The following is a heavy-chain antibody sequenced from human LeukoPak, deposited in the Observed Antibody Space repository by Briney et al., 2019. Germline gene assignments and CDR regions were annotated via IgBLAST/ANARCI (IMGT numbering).Heavy chain of an antibody. CDR2: INYSGRT. J-gene: IGHJ4*02. CDR1: GDSISGYY. D-gene: IGHD3-22*01. V-gene: IGHV4-59*08. CDR3: ARHGHDSGNFEAHFDF. Sequence: SETLSLTCTVSGDSISGYYWSWLRQSPGKGLEWIAYINYSGRTSYNLSLKNRVTISVDTSKNEVSLRLSSVTAADTAVYYCARHGHDSGNFEAHFDFWGQGTLVTVSS.